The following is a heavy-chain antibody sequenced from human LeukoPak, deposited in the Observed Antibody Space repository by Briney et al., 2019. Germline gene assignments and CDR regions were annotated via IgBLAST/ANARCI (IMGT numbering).Heavy chain of an antibody. V-gene: IGHV3-23*01. J-gene: IGHJ4*02. Sequence: PGGSLRLSCAASGFTFSSYAMSWVRQAPGKGLEWVSAISGSGGSTYYADSVKGRFTISRDNSKNTLYLQMNSLRAEDTAVYYCARGRWLPGSLDNWGQGTLVTVSS. D-gene: IGHD5-24*01. CDR1: GFTFSSYA. CDR3: ARGRWLPGSLDN. CDR2: ISGSGGST.